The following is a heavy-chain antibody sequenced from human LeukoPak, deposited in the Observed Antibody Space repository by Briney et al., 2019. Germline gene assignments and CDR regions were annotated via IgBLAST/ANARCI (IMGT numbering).Heavy chain of an antibody. V-gene: IGHV4-34*01. CDR2: INHSGST. CDR3: ARHGANGSGTVFDY. Sequence: NPSETLSLTCAVYGGSFSGYYWSWIRQPPGKGLEWIGEINHSGSTNYNPSLKSRVTISVDTSKNQFSLKLGSVTAADMAVYYCARHGANGSGTVFDYWGQGTLVTVSS. D-gene: IGHD3-10*01. CDR1: GGSFSGYY. J-gene: IGHJ4*02.